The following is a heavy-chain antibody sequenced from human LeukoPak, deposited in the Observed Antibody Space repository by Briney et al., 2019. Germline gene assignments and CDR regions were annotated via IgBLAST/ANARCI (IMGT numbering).Heavy chain of an antibody. J-gene: IGHJ4*02. CDR2: VYYSGST. D-gene: IGHD3-10*01. V-gene: IGHV4-39*01. CDR1: GGSIGSSTYY. Sequence: SETLSLTCTVSGGSIGSSTYYWGWIRQPPGKGLEWIGTVYYSGSTYYNPSLKSRVTISVDTSTNQFSLRLSSVTAADTAVYYCARQLWFHLFYCGGEGTLVTFSS. CDR3: ARQLWFHLFYC.